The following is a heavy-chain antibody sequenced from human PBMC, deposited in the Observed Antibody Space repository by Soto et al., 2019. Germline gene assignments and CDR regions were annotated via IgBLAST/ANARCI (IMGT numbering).Heavy chain of an antibody. CDR2: VYATGTT. V-gene: IGHV4-4*07. CDR1: GASISGFY. D-gene: IGHD1-1*01. J-gene: IGHJ5*02. Sequence: SETLSLTCTVSGASISGFYWSWIRKSAGKGLEWIGRVYATGTTDYNPSLKSRVMMSVDTSKKQFSLKLRSVTAADTAVYYCVRDGTKTLRDWFDPWGQGISVTVSS. CDR3: VRDGTKTLRDWFDP.